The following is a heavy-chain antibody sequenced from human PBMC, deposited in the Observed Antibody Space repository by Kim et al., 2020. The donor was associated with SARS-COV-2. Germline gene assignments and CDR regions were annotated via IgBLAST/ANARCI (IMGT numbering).Heavy chain of an antibody. Sequence: SETLSLTCTVSGGSISSSSYYWGWIRQPPGKGLEWIGSIYYSGSSYYNPSLKSRVTISVDTPKKQFSLKLSPVTAADTAVYYCASLRRGAVAGIIGTSNNWFDPWGQGTLVTVSS. D-gene: IGHD6-19*01. CDR3: ASLRRGAVAGIIGTSNNWFDP. J-gene: IGHJ5*02. V-gene: IGHV4-39*01. CDR2: IYYSGSS. CDR1: GGSISSSSYY.